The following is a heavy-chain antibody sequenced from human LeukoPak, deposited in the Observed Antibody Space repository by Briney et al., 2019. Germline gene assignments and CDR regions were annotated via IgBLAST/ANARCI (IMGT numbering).Heavy chain of an antibody. CDR2: ISSSGSTI. J-gene: IGHJ6*03. CDR1: GFTFSSYE. D-gene: IGHD3-22*01. CDR3: ARGPSDYDSSGYYIFYRYYMDV. Sequence: GGSLRLSCAASGFTFSSYEMNWVRQAPGKGLEWVSYISSSGSTIYYADSVKGRFSISRDNAKNSLYLQMNSLRAEDTAVYYCARGPSDYDSSGYYIFYRYYMDVWGKGTTVTLSS. V-gene: IGHV3-48*03.